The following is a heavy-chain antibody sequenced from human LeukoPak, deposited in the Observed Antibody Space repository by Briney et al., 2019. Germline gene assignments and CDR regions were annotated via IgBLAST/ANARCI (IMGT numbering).Heavy chain of an antibody. CDR3: VRGRGSYGWFDP. CDR2: ISGDGTAR. V-gene: IGHV3-74*01. CDR1: GFTSSSYW. J-gene: IGHJ5*02. D-gene: IGHD3-10*01. Sequence: TGGSLRLSCAASGFTSSSYWMHWVRQVPGKGLVWVSRISGDGTARNYADSVKGRFTISRDDAKNTVDLQKNSLRGEDTAVYYCVRGRGSYGWFDPWGQGTLVTVSS.